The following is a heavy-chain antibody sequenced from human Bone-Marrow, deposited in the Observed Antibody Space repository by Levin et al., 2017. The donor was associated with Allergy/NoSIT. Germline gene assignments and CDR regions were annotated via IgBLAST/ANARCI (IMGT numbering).Heavy chain of an antibody. D-gene: IGHD3-10*01. V-gene: IGHV3-15*01. CDR1: AFTFTNAW. CDR2: IKSESDGGTT. CDR3: ATPPAGSRSVSLDY. Sequence: SGGSLRLSCAASAFTFTNAWMTWVRQAPGKGLEWVGRIKSESDGGTTDYATPVKGRFTISRDDSKNTLYLQMNSLKIEDTAVYYCATPPAGSRSVSLDYWGQGTLVTVSS. J-gene: IGHJ4*02.